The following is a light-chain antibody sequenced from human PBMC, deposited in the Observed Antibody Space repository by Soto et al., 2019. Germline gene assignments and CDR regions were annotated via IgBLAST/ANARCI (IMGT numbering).Light chain of an antibody. J-gene: IGKJ4*01. Sequence: EVVLTQSPGTLSLSPGERATLSCRTSQTVSSSYYLAWYQQKPGQAPRLLIYGASNRASGVPDRFSSGWSGTDFTLTISRLEPEDFAVYYCQQYDSSPLTFGGGTKVEIK. CDR2: GAS. CDR1: QTVSSSYY. V-gene: IGKV3-20*01. CDR3: QQYDSSPLT.